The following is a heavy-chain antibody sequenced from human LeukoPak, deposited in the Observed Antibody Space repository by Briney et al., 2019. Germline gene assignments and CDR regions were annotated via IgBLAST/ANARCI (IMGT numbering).Heavy chain of an antibody. J-gene: IGHJ4*02. CDR2: ISSSSSYI. D-gene: IGHD3-22*01. CDR1: GFTFSSYS. Sequence: GGSLRLSCAASGFTFSSYSMNWVRQAPGKGLEWVSSISSSSSYIYYADSVKGRFTISRDNAKNSLYLQMNSLRAEDTAVYYCARGVYYYDSSGYECDYWGQGTLVTVSS. V-gene: IGHV3-21*01. CDR3: ARGVYYYDSSGYECDY.